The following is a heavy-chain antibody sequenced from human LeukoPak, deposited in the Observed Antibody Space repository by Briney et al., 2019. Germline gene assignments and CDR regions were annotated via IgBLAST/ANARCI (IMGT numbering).Heavy chain of an antibody. J-gene: IGHJ3*02. V-gene: IGHV4-39*07. D-gene: IGHD3-9*01. Sequence: SETLSLTCTVSGGSISSSSYYWGWIRQPPGKGLEWIGSIYYSGSTYYNPSLKSRVTISVDTSKNQFSLKLSSVTAADTAVYYCARGNYDILAGYYRAHDAFDIWGQGTMVTVSS. CDR2: IYYSGST. CDR1: GGSISSSSYY. CDR3: ARGNYDILAGYYRAHDAFDI.